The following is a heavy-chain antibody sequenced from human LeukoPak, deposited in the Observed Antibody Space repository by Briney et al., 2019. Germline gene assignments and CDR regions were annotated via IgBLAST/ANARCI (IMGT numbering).Heavy chain of an antibody. CDR1: GFTFSNYG. V-gene: IGHV3-23*01. CDR3: ARDHHRRLYDSQARDTFDL. D-gene: IGHD3-22*01. Sequence: GGSLRLSCAASGFTFSNYGMSWVRQAPGKGLEWVSSIRSSGDSTYYADSVKGRFTISRDNSKNSLYLQMNSLRAEDTAVYYCARDHHRRLYDSQARDTFDLWGQGTMVTVSS. CDR2: IRSSGDST. J-gene: IGHJ3*01.